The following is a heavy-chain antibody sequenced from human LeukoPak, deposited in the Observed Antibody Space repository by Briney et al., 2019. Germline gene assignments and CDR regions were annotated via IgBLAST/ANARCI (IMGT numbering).Heavy chain of an antibody. J-gene: IGHJ6*03. CDR2: INHSGST. D-gene: IGHD2-2*01. Sequence: SETLSLTCAVYGGFFSGYYWSWIRQPPGKGLEWIGEINHSGSTNYNPSLKSQVTISVDTSKNQFSLKLSSVTAADTAVYYCARQIVVVPAAMWDYYYYYMDVWGKGTTVTVSS. V-gene: IGHV4-34*01. CDR3: ARQIVVVPAAMWDYYYYYMDV. CDR1: GGFFSGYY.